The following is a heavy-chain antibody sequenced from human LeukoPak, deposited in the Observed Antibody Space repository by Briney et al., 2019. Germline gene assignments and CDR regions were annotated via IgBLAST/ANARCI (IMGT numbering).Heavy chain of an antibody. CDR1: GGSFSGYY. CDR3: ASRASDTVVQNINWFDP. J-gene: IGHJ5*02. V-gene: IGHV4-34*01. D-gene: IGHD4-23*01. Sequence: SETLSLTCAVYGGSFSGYYWSWIRQPPGKGLEWIGEINHSGSTNYNPSHKSRVTISVDTSKNQFSLKLSSVTAADTAVYYCASRASDTVVQNINWFDPWGQGTLVTVSS. CDR2: INHSGST.